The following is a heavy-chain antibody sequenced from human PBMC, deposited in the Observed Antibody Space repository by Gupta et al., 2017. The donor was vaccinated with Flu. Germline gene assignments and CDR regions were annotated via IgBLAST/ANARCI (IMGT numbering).Heavy chain of an antibody. CDR1: GFTFSDSW. CDR3: ARNRGWEQFDY. Sequence: EVQLVESGGGLVQPGGSLRLSCAASGFTFSDSWMNGVRQAPGKGLGWVANINQDVSTKKYVASLKGRFTVSRDNAKNSLYLQMDSLRAEDTAVYFCARNRGWEQFDYWGQGTLVTVSS. V-gene: IGHV3-7*01. CDR2: INQDVSTK. J-gene: IGHJ4*02. D-gene: IGHD5-24*01.